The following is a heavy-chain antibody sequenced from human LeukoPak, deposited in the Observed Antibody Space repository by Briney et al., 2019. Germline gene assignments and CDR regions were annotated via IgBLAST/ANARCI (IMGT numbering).Heavy chain of an antibody. CDR2: INPNSGGT. CDR3: ARARYYDSSGYAFDY. CDR1: GYTFTTYA. Sequence: ASVKVSCKASGYTFTTYAIHWVRQAPGQGLEWMGWINPNSGGTNYAQKFQGRVTMTRDTSISTAYMELSRLRSDDTAVYYCARARYYDSSGYAFDYWGQGTLVTVSS. J-gene: IGHJ4*02. V-gene: IGHV1-2*02. D-gene: IGHD3-22*01.